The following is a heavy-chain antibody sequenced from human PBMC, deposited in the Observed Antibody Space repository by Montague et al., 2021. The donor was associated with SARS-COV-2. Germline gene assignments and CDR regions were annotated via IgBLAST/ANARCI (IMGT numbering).Heavy chain of an antibody. CDR1: GGSVSSGSYY. CDR2: IYYSGST. CDR3: ASSGWYPGWFGP. V-gene: IGHV4-61*01. D-gene: IGHD6-19*01. Sequence: SETLSLTCTVSGGSVSSGSYYWSWIRQPPGKGLEWIGYIYYSGSTNYNPSLKSRVTISVDTSKNQFSLKLSSVTAADTAVYYCASSGWYPGWFGPWGQGTLVTVSS. J-gene: IGHJ5*02.